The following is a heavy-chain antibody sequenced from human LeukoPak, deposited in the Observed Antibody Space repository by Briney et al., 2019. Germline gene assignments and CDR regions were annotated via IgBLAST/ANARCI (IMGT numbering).Heavy chain of an antibody. CDR2: IHRSGSP. D-gene: IGHD1-14*01. CDR1: LDSTTGNF. J-gene: IGHJ4*02. CDR3: AREILGGFNPGAY. Sequence: PSETLPLTCTVSLDSTTGNFWSWDRQPPGKGLEWIGEIHRSGSPNYNPSLQSRVTISIDRSRNQIALELSSVTAADTAVYYCAREILGGFNPGAYWGQGTLVTVSS. V-gene: IGHV4-4*02.